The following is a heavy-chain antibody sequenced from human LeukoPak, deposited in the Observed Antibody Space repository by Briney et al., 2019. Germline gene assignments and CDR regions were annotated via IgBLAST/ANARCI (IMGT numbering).Heavy chain of an antibody. Sequence: GASEKVSCKASGGTFSSYAISWVRQAPGQGLEWMGGIIPIFGTANYAQKFQGRVTITADESTSTAYMELSSLRSEDTAVYYCARDPNYGMDVWGQGTTVTVSS. CDR2: IIPIFGTA. CDR1: GGTFSSYA. CDR3: ARDPNYGMDV. V-gene: IGHV1-69*13. J-gene: IGHJ6*02.